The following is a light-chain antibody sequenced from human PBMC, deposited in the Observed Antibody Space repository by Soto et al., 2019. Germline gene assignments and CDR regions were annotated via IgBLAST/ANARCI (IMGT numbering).Light chain of an antibody. CDR2: DAS. V-gene: IGKV1-9*01. J-gene: IGKJ1*01. CDR1: QGISSY. CDR3: QQYNSYWT. Sequence: DIQLTQSPSFLSASVGDRVTITCRASQGISSYLAWYQQQPGKAPKLLIYDASTLESGVPSRFSGRGSGTEFTLTISSLQPDDFATYYCQQYNSYWTFGQGTKVDIK.